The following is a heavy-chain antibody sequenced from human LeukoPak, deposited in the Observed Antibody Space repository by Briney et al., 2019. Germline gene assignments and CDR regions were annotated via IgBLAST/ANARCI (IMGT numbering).Heavy chain of an antibody. D-gene: IGHD3-3*01. CDR1: GGSVSSGSYY. V-gene: IGHV4-61*01. CDR3: AREIFDYYYYGMGV. J-gene: IGHJ6*02. CDR2: IYYSGST. Sequence: PSETLSLTCTVSGGSVSSGSYYWSWIRQPPGKGLEWIGYIYYSGSTNYNPSLKSRVTISVDTSKNQFSLKLSSVTAADTAVYYCAREIFDYYYYGMGVWGQGTTVTVSS.